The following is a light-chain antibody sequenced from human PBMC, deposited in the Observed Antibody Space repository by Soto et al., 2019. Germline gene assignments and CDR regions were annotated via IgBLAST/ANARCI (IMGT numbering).Light chain of an antibody. CDR2: GAS. CDR1: RSVSSN. J-gene: IGKJ1*01. V-gene: IGKV3-15*01. Sequence: EIVMTQSPATLSVSPGERATLSCRASRSVSSNLAWYQHKPGQAPRLLIYGASTRATGIPARFSGSGSGTEFTLNISSLQSEDFGVYYCQQYHNWPPWTFGQGTKVEIK. CDR3: QQYHNWPPWT.